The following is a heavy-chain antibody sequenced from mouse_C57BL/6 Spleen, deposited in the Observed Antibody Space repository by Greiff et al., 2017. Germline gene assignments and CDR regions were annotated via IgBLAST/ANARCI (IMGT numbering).Heavy chain of an antibody. CDR1: GYTFTDYE. D-gene: IGHD1-1*01. CDR3: TRRGTTVVASYYFDY. J-gene: IGHJ2*01. Sequence: LVESGAELVRPGASVTLSCKASGYTFTDYEMPWVKQTPVHGLEWIGAIDPETGGTAYNQKFKGKAILTADKSSSTAYMELRSLTSEDSAVYYCTRRGTTVVASYYFDYWGQGTTLTVSS. CDR2: IDPETGGT. V-gene: IGHV1-15*01.